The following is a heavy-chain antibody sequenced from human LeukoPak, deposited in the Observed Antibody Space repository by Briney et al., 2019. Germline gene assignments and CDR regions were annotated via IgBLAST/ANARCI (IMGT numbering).Heavy chain of an antibody. J-gene: IGHJ6*02. Sequence: GGSLRLSCAASGFTFISYAMSWVRQAPGKGLEWVSSLSGNAGRPYYADSVNGRFTISRDNSKNTLYLQMNSLRAEDTAVYYCAKDHRDSGNYYYYYGLDVWGQGTMVTVSS. CDR1: GFTFISYA. CDR2: LSGNAGRP. D-gene: IGHD1-26*01. V-gene: IGHV3-23*01. CDR3: AKDHRDSGNYYYYYGLDV.